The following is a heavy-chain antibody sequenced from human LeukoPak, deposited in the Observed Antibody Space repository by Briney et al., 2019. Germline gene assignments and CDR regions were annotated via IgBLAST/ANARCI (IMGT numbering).Heavy chain of an antibody. CDR2: IYTSGST. CDR3: ARGSLAVAQPFAFDI. V-gene: IGHV4-4*07. CDR1: GGSISSYY. Sequence: SETLSLTCTVSGGSISSYYWSWIRQPAGKGLEWIGRIYTSGSTNYNPSLKSRVTMSVDTSKNQFSLKLGSVTAADTAVYYCARGSLAVAQPFAFDIWGQGTMVTVSS. D-gene: IGHD6-19*01. J-gene: IGHJ3*02.